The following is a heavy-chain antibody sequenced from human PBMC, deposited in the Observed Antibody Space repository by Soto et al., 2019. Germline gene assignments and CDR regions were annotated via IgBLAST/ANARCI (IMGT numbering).Heavy chain of an antibody. CDR2: INPNSGGT. CDR1: GYTFTGYY. J-gene: IGHJ6*02. CDR3: ARSPLLPKPVHYGMDV. D-gene: IGHD3-22*01. V-gene: IGHV1-2*04. Sequence: QVQLVQSGAEVKKPGASVKVSCKASGYTFTGYYMHWVRQAPGQGLEWMGWINPNSGGTNYAQKFQGWVTMTRDTSIRTAYMELSRLRSDDTAVYYCARSPLLPKPVHYGMDVWGQGTTVTVSS.